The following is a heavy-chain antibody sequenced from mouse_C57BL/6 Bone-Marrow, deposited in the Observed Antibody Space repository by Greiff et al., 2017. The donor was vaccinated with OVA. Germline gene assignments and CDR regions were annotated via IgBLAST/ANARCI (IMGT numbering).Heavy chain of an antibody. D-gene: IGHD6-5*01. CDR3: ARVGYAFAY. Sequence: VQLQQPGAELVKPGASVKVVGRAGGGACTSYVLHWVKQRPGQGLELIGMLHPHSGSTNYNEKFKRKATLTVDKSSSTAYMQLSSLTSEDSAVYYDARVGYAFAYWGQGTLVTVSA. CDR2: LHPHSGST. CDR1: GGACTSYV. V-gene: IGHV1-64*01. J-gene: IGHJ3*01.